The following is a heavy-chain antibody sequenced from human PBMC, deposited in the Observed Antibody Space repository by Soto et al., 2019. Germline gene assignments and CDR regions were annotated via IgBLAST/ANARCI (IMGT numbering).Heavy chain of an antibody. Sequence: PGGSMRLSCAASGFTFSSYWMHWVRQAPGKGLVWVSRINSDGSSTSYADSVKGRFTTSRDNAKNTLYLQMNSLRAEDTAVYYCARVEVDTAMVGPYYYYGMDVWGQGTTVTVSS. CDR1: GFTFSSYW. D-gene: IGHD5-18*01. CDR2: INSDGSST. V-gene: IGHV3-74*01. CDR3: ARVEVDTAMVGPYYYYGMDV. J-gene: IGHJ6*02.